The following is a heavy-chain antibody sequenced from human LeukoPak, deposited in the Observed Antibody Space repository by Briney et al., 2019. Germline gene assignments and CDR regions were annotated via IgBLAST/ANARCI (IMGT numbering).Heavy chain of an antibody. CDR2: ISSSGSTI. J-gene: IGHJ3*02. Sequence: PGGSLRLSCAASGFTFSDYYMSWIRQAPGKGLEWVSYISSSGSTIYYADSVKGRFTISRDNAKNSLYLQMNSLRAEDTAVYYCARGVKISDDYGDWSDAFDIWGQGTMVTVSS. CDR3: ARGVKISDDYGDWSDAFDI. D-gene: IGHD4-17*01. V-gene: IGHV3-11*04. CDR1: GFTFSDYY.